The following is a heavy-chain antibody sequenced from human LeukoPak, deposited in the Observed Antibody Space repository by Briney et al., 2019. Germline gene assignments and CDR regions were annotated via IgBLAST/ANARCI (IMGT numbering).Heavy chain of an antibody. D-gene: IGHD4-17*01. V-gene: IGHV3-30*03. CDR3: ATGRVDYGDYGVVKH. CDR2: ISYDGINE. J-gene: IGHJ1*01. Sequence: NWVRQAPGKGLEWVAVISYDGINEYYVDSVKGRFTISRDNSKNSLYLQMESLTIEDTAVYYRATGRVDYGDYGVVKHWGQGTLVTVSS.